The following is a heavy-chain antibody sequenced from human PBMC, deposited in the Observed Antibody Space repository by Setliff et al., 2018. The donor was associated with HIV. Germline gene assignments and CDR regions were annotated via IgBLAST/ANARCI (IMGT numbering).Heavy chain of an antibody. CDR3: ARGAAAGLRGVGSSDF. J-gene: IGHJ4*02. Sequence: LRLSCAASGFTFSSYAMSWVRQAPGKGLEWVSAISGSGGSTYYADSVRGRFTISRDNSKNTLYQQMNSLRAEDTAVYYCARGAAAGLRGVGSSDFWGQGTLVTVSS. D-gene: IGHD6-25*01. CDR2: ISGSGGST. V-gene: IGHV3-23*01. CDR1: GFTFSSYA.